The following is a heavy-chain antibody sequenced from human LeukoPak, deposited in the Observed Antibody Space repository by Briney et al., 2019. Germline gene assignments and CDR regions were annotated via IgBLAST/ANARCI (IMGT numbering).Heavy chain of an antibody. CDR2: FSYDGIIT. V-gene: IGHV3-30*01. J-gene: IGHJ4*02. CDR3: ARGKSDSSGYDYILDY. D-gene: IGHD5-12*01. Sequence: GGSLRLSCAASGFTFSRFPFHWVRQAPGKGLEWVALFSYDGIITHYAASVKGRFTVSRDDSKNTLYLQMNSLRAEDTAVYYCARGKSDSSGYDYILDYWGQGTLVTVSS. CDR1: GFTFSRFP.